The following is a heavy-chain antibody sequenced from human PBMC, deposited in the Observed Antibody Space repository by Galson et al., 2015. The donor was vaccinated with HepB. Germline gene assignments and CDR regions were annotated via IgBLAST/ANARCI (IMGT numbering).Heavy chain of an antibody. Sequence: TLSLTCTVSGDSINKCYWSWIRQPPGKGLEWIGYIYYSGSTNHNPSLKSRVTISIDTSKNQFSLKLNSVSAADSAIYYCARMRHFDWSSPIDYWGQGTLVTVSS. CDR2: IYYSGST. CDR1: GDSINKCY. CDR3: ARMRHFDWSSPIDY. V-gene: IGHV4-59*01. J-gene: IGHJ4*02. D-gene: IGHD3-9*01.